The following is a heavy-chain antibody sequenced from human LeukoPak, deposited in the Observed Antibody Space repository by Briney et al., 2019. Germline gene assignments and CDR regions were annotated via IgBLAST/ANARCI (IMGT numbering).Heavy chain of an antibody. Sequence: SVKVSCKASGYTFTSYYMHWVRQAPGQGLEWMGIINPSGGSTYYAQKFQGRVTMTRDMSTSTVYMDLSSLRSEDTAVYYCARASRWLQYYFDYWGQGTLVTVSS. D-gene: IGHD5-24*01. CDR2: INPSGGST. CDR3: ARASRWLQYYFDY. J-gene: IGHJ4*02. V-gene: IGHV1-46*01. CDR1: GYTFTSYY.